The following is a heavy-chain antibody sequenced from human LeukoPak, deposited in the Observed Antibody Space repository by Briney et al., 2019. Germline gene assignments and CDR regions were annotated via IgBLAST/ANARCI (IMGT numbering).Heavy chain of an antibody. J-gene: IGHJ4*02. D-gene: IGHD2-21*02. CDR1: GDTFTRYF. Sequence: ASVKVSCKASGDTFTRYFIHWVRQAPGQGLEWMAMINPSGGSTKHAQKFQGRLSMTGDMSTSTVYMELSSLRSEDTAVYYCARWEIGGYSSGYDYWGQGTLVTVSS. CDR3: ARWEIGGYSSGYDY. CDR2: INPSGGST. V-gene: IGHV1-46*01.